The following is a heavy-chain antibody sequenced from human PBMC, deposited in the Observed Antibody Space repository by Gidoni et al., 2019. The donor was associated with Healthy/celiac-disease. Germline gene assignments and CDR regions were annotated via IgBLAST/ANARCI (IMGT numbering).Heavy chain of an antibody. D-gene: IGHD4-17*01. J-gene: IGHJ4*02. V-gene: IGHV3-48*03. CDR2: ISSSGNTI. Sequence: EVQLVESGGGLVQPGGSLRLSCAASGFTFSSYEMNWVRQAPGKGLEWVSYISSSGNTIYYADSVKGRFTISRDNAKNSLYLQMNSLRAEDTAVYYCAREPIYGDYFDYWGQGTLVTVSS. CDR3: AREPIYGDYFDY. CDR1: GFTFSSYE.